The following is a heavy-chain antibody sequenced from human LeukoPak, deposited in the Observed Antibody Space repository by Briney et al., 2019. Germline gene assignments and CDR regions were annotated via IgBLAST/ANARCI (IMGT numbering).Heavy chain of an antibody. J-gene: IGHJ4*02. V-gene: IGHV4-31*03. CDR1: GGSLSSGGYY. CDR2: IYYSGST. D-gene: IGHD4-17*01. CDR3: ARDGDYGIY. Sequence: SRTLSLTCTVSGGSLSSGGYYWSWLRQHPGKGLEWIGYIYYSGSTYYIPSLKSRVTFSVDTSKNQFSLKLSSVTAADTAVYYCARDGDYGIYWGQGTLVTVSS.